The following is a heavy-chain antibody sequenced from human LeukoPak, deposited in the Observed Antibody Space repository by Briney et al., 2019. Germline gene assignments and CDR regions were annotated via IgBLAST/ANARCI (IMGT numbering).Heavy chain of an antibody. J-gene: IGHJ6*03. V-gene: IGHV3-23*01. CDR2: ISGSGGIT. CDR3: AKAFSYYYYYYMDV. Sequence: PGGSLRLSCAASGFTFSSYAMSWVRQAPGKGLEWVSAISGSGGITYYADSVKGRFTISRDNSKNTLLLQMNSLRAEDTAVYYCAKAFSYYYYYYMDVWGKGTTVTVSS. CDR1: GFTFSSYA.